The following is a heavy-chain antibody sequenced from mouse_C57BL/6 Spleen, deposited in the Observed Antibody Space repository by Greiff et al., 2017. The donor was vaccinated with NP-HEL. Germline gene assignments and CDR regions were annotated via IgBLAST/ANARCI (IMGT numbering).Heavy chain of an antibody. J-gene: IGHJ4*01. V-gene: IGHV10-1*01. D-gene: IGHD2-4*01. CDR1: GFSFNTYA. Sequence: EVKLVESGGGLVQPKGSLKLSCAASGFSFNTYAMNWVRQAPGKGLEWVARIRSKSNNYATYYADSVKDRFTISSDDSESMLYLQMNNLKTEDTARYYCVGHGDDYEEEDAMDYWGQGTSVTVSS. CDR3: VGHGDDYEEEDAMDY. CDR2: IRSKSNNYAT.